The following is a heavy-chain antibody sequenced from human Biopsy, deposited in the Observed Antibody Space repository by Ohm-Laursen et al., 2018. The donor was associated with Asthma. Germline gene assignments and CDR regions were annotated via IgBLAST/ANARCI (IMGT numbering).Heavy chain of an antibody. D-gene: IGHD4-17*01. CDR1: GFTFSSYG. Sequence: SIRLSCAASGFTFSSYGMHWVRQAPGKGLEWVAVIWYDGSNKYYADSVKGRFTISRDNSKNTLYLQMNSLRAEDTAVYYCARKARHGDYDFDYWGQGTLVTVSS. CDR2: IWYDGSNK. J-gene: IGHJ4*02. V-gene: IGHV3-33*01. CDR3: ARKARHGDYDFDY.